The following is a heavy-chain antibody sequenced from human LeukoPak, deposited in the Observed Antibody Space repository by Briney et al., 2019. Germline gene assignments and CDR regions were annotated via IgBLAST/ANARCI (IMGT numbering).Heavy chain of an antibody. V-gene: IGHV3-30-3*01. CDR3: ARQTTAGTSFDV. D-gene: IGHD6-13*01. Sequence: AGGSLRLSCAASGFTFSSYAMHWVRQAPGKGLEWVAVISYDGSNKYYADSVKGRLTISRDNSKNTLYLQMNSLRAEDTAVYYCARQTTAGTSFDVWGQGTSVTVSS. CDR2: ISYDGSNK. J-gene: IGHJ6*02. CDR1: GFTFSSYA.